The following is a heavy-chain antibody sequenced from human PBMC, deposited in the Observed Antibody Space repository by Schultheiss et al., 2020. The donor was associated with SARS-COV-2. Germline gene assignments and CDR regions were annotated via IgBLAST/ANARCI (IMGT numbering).Heavy chain of an antibody. V-gene: IGHV3-21*01. Sequence: GESLKISCAASGFTFSSYSMNWVRQAPGKGLEWVSSISSSSSYIYYADSVKGRFTISRDNAKNSLYLQMNSLRAEDTAVYYCARDYTIFGVVTRQNHYYYYGMDVWGQGTTVTVSS. CDR2: ISSSSSYI. CDR3: ARDYTIFGVVTRQNHYYYYGMDV. CDR1: GFTFSSYS. J-gene: IGHJ6*02. D-gene: IGHD3-3*01.